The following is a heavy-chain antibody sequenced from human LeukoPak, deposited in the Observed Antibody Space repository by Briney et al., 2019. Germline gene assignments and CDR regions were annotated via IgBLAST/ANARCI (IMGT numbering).Heavy chain of an antibody. V-gene: IGHV1-46*01. Sequence: ASVKVSCKASGYTFTSYYMHWVRQAPGQGLEWMGMINPSGGSTSYAQKFQGRVTMTRDTSTSTVYMELSSLRSEDTAVYYCARARTKWELLDYWGQGTLVTVSS. CDR3: ARARTKWELLDY. J-gene: IGHJ4*02. CDR1: GYTFTSYY. D-gene: IGHD1-26*01. CDR2: INPSGGST.